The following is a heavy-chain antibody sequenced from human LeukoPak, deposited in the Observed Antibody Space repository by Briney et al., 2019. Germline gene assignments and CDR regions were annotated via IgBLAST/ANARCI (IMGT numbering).Heavy chain of an antibody. CDR1: GGSISSSSYY. V-gene: IGHV4-39*01. CDR2: INHSGST. CDR3: ARESYYDSSGYSHDAFDI. D-gene: IGHD3-22*01. J-gene: IGHJ3*02. Sequence: KASETLSLTCTVSGGSISSSSYYWSWIRQPPGKGLEWIGEINHSGSTNYNPSLKSRVTISVDTSKNQFSLKLSSVTAADAAVYYCARESYYDSSGYSHDAFDIWGQGTMVTVSS.